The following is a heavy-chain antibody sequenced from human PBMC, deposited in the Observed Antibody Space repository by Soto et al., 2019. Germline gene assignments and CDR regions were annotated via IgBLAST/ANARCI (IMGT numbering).Heavy chain of an antibody. J-gene: IGHJ6*02. CDR2: IWYDGSNK. CDR1: GFTFSSYG. CDR3: ARERYSPDYYYYGMDV. D-gene: IGHD3-9*01. Sequence: GGSLRLSCAASGFTFSSYGMHWVRQAPGKGLEWVAVIWYDGSNKYYADSVKGRFTISRDNSKNTLYLQMNSLRAEDTAVYYCARERYSPDYYYYGMDVWGQGTTVTVSS. V-gene: IGHV3-33*01.